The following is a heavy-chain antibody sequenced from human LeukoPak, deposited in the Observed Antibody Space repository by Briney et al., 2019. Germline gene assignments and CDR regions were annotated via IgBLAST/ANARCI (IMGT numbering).Heavy chain of an antibody. J-gene: IGHJ4*02. CDR2: IKSKTDGGTA. CDR1: GFTFSNAW. D-gene: IGHD1-20*01. V-gene: IGHV3-15*01. CDR3: TPYTSIDGYNWGLDC. Sequence: GGSLRLSCAASGFTFSNAWMTWVRQAPGKGPEWVGRIKSKTDGGTADYAAPVKGRFTISRDDSKNTLYLQMNSLKTEDTAVYYCTPYTSIDGYNWGLDCWGQGTLVTVSS.